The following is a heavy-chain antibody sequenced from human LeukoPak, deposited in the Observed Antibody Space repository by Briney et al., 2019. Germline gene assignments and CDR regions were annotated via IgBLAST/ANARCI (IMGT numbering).Heavy chain of an antibody. CDR3: AKGSGNGYGSGPFDY. CDR1: GFTFGDYA. D-gene: IGHD3-10*01. J-gene: IGHJ4*02. Sequence: GGSLRLSCTASGFTFGDYAMSWFRQAPGKGLEWVSAISTDAGETHYADSVKGRFTISRDNSKNTVSLQMSSLRAEDTALYYCAKGSGNGYGSGPFDYWGQGTLVTVSS. V-gene: IGHV3-23*01. CDR2: ISTDAGET.